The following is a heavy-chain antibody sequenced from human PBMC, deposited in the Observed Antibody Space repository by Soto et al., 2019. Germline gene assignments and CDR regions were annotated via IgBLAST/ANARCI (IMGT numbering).Heavy chain of an antibody. CDR2: IYYSGST. CDR1: GGSISSGGYY. V-gene: IGHV4-31*03. D-gene: IGHD6-13*01. Sequence: SETLSLTCTVSGGSISSGGYYWSWIRQHPGKGLEWIGYIYYSGSTYYNPSLKSRVTISVDTSKNQFSLKLSSVTAADTAVYYCASELAAAGPFDYWGQGTLVTVSS. CDR3: ASELAAAGPFDY. J-gene: IGHJ4*02.